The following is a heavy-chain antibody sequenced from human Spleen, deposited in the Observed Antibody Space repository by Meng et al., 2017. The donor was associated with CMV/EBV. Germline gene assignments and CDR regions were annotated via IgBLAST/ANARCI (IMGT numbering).Heavy chain of an antibody. V-gene: IGHV2-5*01. D-gene: IGHD5-24*01. Sequence: SGPTLAKPTQTLTLTCTFSGFALRTRGLGVGWIRQPPGKALEWLALIYWNDDKRYRPSLESRLTITKDTSKNQVVLTMTNMDPVDTATYYCVRRGDGYNVLAFWGPGMLVTVSS. CDR3: VRRGDGYNVLAF. J-gene: IGHJ4*02. CDR1: GFALRTRGLG. CDR2: IYWNDDK.